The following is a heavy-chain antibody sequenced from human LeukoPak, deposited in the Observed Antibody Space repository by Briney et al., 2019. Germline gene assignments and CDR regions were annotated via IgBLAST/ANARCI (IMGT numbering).Heavy chain of an antibody. D-gene: IGHD2-2*01. Sequence: EASVKVSCKASGYTFTGYYMHWVRQAPGQGLEWMGWINPNSGGTNYAQKFQGRVTMTRNTSISTAYMELSSLRSEDTAVYYCARGRIVVVPAAIFLIDYWGQGTLVTVSS. CDR1: GYTFTGYY. CDR3: ARGRIVVVPAAIFLIDY. J-gene: IGHJ4*02. V-gene: IGHV1-2*02. CDR2: INPNSGGT.